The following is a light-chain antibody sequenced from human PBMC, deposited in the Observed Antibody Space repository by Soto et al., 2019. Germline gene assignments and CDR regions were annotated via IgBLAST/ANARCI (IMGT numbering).Light chain of an antibody. CDR2: VAS. CDR3: QQYNNWPPT. J-gene: IGKJ1*01. Sequence: EIVLTQSPGTLSLSPGERATLSCRASQSVGSSYLAWYQQKPGQAPRLLIYVASSRATGVPDRFSGSGSGTEFTLTISSLQSEDFAVYYCQQYNNWPPTFGQGTKVDIK. V-gene: IGKV3-20*01. CDR1: QSVGSSY.